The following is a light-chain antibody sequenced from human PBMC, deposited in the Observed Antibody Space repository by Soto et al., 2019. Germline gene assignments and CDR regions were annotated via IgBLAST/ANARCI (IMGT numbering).Light chain of an antibody. CDR3: SSAGGSPTFV. J-gene: IGLJ1*01. V-gene: IGLV2-23*02. Sequence: QSALTQPASVSGSPGQAITISCTGTIRNVGSYKLVSWYQQHTCTAPKLMIFEVNKRPSGVSNRFSGSRSGNTASLTISGIKVEDEADYYCSSAGGSPTFVFGSGTKLTVL. CDR2: EVN. CDR1: IRNVGSYKL.